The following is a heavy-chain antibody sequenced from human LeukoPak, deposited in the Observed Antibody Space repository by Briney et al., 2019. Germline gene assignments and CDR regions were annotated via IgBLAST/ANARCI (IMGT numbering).Heavy chain of an antibody. CDR1: GFAFNTYA. CDR3: AREIFGSGGYPDF. V-gene: IGHV3-33*01. D-gene: IGHD3-10*01. J-gene: IGHJ4*01. CDR2: IWHDGSHK. Sequence: PGRSLRLSCAASGFAFNTYAMHWVRQAPGQGLEWVALIWHDGSHKFYSNSVRGQFTISRDNSKNTVSLQMNNLRPEDTAVYYCAREIFGSGGYPDFWAHGTLVTVSS.